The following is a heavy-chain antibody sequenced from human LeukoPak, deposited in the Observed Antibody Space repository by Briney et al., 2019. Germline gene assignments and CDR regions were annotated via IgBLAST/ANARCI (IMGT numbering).Heavy chain of an antibody. V-gene: IGHV3-33*01. CDR1: GFTFSSYG. J-gene: IGHJ6*02. CDR2: IWYDGSNK. Sequence: GGSLRLSCAASGFTFSSYGMHWVRQAPGKGLEWVAVIWYDGSNKYYADSERGRFTISRDNSKNTLYLQMNSLRAEDTAVYYCARVAASGTTAYYDYGMDVWGQGTTVTVSS. CDR3: ARVAASGTTAYYDYGMDV. D-gene: IGHD1-1*01.